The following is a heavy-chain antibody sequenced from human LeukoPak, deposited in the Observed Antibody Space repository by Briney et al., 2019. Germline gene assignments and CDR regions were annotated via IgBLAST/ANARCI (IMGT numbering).Heavy chain of an antibody. CDR3: ARGGSYPTSNDY. Sequence: PSETLSLTCTIYGGPFNGYYWSWIRQPPGKGLEWIGEINHSGTTNYNPSLESRVTISVGTSKNQFSLKLSSMTAADTAVYYCARGGSYPTSNDYWGQGTLVTVSS. J-gene: IGHJ4*02. CDR2: INHSGTT. D-gene: IGHD1-26*01. V-gene: IGHV4-34*01. CDR1: GGPFNGYY.